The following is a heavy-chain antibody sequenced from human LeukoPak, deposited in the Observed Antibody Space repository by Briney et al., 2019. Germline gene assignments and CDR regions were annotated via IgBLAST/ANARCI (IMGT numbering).Heavy chain of an antibody. J-gene: IGHJ4*02. D-gene: IGHD1-26*01. CDR1: GGSFSGYY. V-gene: IGHV4-34*01. CDR3: ARRRGSYYSRPIDY. CDR2: INHSGST. Sequence: PSETLSLTRAVYGGSFSGYYWSWIRQPPGKGLEWIGEINHSGSTNYNPSLKSRVTISVDTSKNQFSLKLSSVTAADTAVYYCARRRGSYYSRPIDYWGQGTLVTVSS.